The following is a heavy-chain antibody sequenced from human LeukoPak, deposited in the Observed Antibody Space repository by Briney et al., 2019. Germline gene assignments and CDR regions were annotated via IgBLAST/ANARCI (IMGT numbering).Heavy chain of an antibody. CDR3: ARLRYSSSWSFAENDY. V-gene: IGHV1-18*04. CDR1: GYTFTSYG. CDR2: ISAYNGNT. Sequence: GASVKVSCKASGYTFTSYGISWVRQAPGQGLGWMGWISAYNGNTNYAQKLQGRVTMTTDTSTSTAYMELRSLRSDDTAVYYCARLRYSSSWSFAENDYWGQGTLVTVSS. J-gene: IGHJ4*02. D-gene: IGHD6-13*01.